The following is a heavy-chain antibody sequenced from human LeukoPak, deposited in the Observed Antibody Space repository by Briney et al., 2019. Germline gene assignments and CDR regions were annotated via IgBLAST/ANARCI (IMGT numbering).Heavy chain of an antibody. CDR1: GGSISSGGYY. D-gene: IGHD5-18*01. J-gene: IGHJ3*02. CDR3: ARETVDTAVGAFDI. Sequence: TLSLTCTVSGGSISSGGYYWSWIRQHPGKGLEWIGYIYYSGSTYYNPSLKSRVTISVDTSKNQFSLKLSSVTAADTAVYYCARETVDTAVGAFDIWGQGTMVTVSS. CDR2: IYYSGST. V-gene: IGHV4-31*03.